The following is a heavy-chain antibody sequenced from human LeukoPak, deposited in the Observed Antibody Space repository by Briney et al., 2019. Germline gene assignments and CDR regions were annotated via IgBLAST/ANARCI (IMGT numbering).Heavy chain of an antibody. J-gene: IGHJ4*02. CDR2: ISGSGDNT. CDR1: GFTFSSYA. V-gene: IGHV3-23*01. CDR3: AKPSSGNYPPTGY. D-gene: IGHD1-26*01. Sequence: GGSLRLSCAASGFTFSSYAMSWVRQVPGKGLEWVSVISGSGDNTYYADSVKGRFTISRDNSKNMLYLQMNSLRAEDTAVYYCAKPSSGNYPPTGYWGQGTLVTVSS.